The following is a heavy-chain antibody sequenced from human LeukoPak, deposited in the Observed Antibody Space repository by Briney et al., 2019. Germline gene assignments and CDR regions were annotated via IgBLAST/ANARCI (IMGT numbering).Heavy chain of an antibody. D-gene: IGHD5-18*01. J-gene: IGHJ4*02. V-gene: IGHV4-59*01. CDR2: IYYSGST. Sequence: SETLSLTCTVSGGSISSYYWSWIRQPPGKGLGWIGYIYYSGSTNYNPSLKSRVTISVDTSKNQFSLKLSSVTAADTAVYYCARVGFFGRGYSYGYFDYWGQGTLVTVSS. CDR1: GGSISSYY. CDR3: ARVGFFGRGYSYGYFDY.